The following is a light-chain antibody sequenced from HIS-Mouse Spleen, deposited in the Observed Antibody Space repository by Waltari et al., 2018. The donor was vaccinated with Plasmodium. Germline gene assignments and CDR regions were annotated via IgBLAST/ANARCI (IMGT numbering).Light chain of an antibody. Sequence: SYELTQPPSVSVSPGQTARIPCSGDALPKKYPYWYQQKSGQAPGLVIYEDSKRPPGIPERFSGSSSGTMATLTISGAQVEDEADYYCYSTDSSGNHRVFGGGTKLTVL. CDR1: ALPKKY. CDR2: EDS. CDR3: YSTDSSGNHRV. V-gene: IGLV3-10*01. J-gene: IGLJ3*02.